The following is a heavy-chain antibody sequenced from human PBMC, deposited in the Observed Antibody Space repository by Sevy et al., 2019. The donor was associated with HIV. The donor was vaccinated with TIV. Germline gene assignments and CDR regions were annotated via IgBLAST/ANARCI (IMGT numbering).Heavy chain of an antibody. V-gene: IGHV1-24*01. D-gene: IGHD3-22*01. CDR1: GYRLSELS. Sequence: ASVKVSCKISGYRLSELSMHWVRQAPGKGLEWMGRFDPEDGEIIYAQKFQGRVTVTEDTSKDTAYMELSRLRSGDTAVYYCATGREYYDENSGYFDYWGPGTLVTVSS. CDR2: FDPEDGEI. J-gene: IGHJ4*02. CDR3: ATGREYYDENSGYFDY.